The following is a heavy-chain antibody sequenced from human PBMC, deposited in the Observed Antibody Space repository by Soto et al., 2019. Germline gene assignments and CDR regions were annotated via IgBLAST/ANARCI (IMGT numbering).Heavy chain of an antibody. CDR2: IYWDDDK. CDR1: GFSLSTSGVG. V-gene: IGHV2-5*02. D-gene: IGHD3-10*01. CDR3: AHSRGEDYGSGGARFDY. Sequence: QITLKESGPTLVKPTQTLTLTCTFSGFSLSTSGVGVGWIRQPPGKALEWLALIYWDDDKRYSPSLKSRLTITKDTSKNQVVLTMTNMDPVDTATYYCAHSRGEDYGSGGARFDYWGQGTLVTVSS. J-gene: IGHJ4*02.